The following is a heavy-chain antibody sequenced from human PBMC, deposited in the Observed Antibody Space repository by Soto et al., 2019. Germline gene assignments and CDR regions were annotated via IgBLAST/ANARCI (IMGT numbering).Heavy chain of an antibody. CDR2: INHSGST. V-gene: IGHV4-34*01. D-gene: IGHD6-6*01. CDR1: GGSFSGYY. Sequence: SETLSLTCAVYGGSFSGYYWSWIRQPPGKGLEWIGEINHSGSTNYNPSLKSRVTISVDTSKNQFSLKLSSVTAADTAVYYCARKDEEYSSSSRKFDYWGQGTLVTVSS. CDR3: ARKDEEYSSSSRKFDY. J-gene: IGHJ4*02.